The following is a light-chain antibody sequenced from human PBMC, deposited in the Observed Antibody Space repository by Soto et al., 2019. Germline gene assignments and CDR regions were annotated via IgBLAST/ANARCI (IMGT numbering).Light chain of an antibody. J-gene: IGLJ3*02. CDR1: SSNIGTGYD. V-gene: IGLV1-40*01. CDR2: ANT. CDR3: QSFGGSLSGWV. Sequence: QLVLTQPPSVSGAPGQRVTISCTGSSSNIGTGYDVHWYQQLPGTAPKLLIYANTFRPSGVPDRFSGSKSGTSASLAITGLQAEDEADYYCQSFGGSLSGWVFGGGTQLTVL.